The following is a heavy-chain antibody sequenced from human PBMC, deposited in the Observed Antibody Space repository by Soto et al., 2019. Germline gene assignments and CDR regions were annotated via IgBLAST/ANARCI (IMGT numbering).Heavy chain of an antibody. V-gene: IGHV3-23*01. J-gene: IGHJ4*02. CDR2: ISGSGGST. D-gene: IGHD3-9*01. CDR1: GFTFSSYA. Sequence: GGSLRLSCAASGFTFSSYAMSWVRQAPGKGLEWVSAISGSGGSTYYADSVKGRFTISRDNSKNTLYLQMNSLRAEDTAVYYCAKELRYFDWRSVQTSDYWGQGTLVTVSS. CDR3: AKELRYFDWRSVQTSDY.